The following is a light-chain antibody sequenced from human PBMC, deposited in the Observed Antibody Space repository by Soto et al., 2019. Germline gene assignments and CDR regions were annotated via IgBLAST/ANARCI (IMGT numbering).Light chain of an antibody. CDR2: GAS. CDR1: QSVSSN. V-gene: IGKV3-15*01. CDR3: QQYNNWPIT. J-gene: IGKJ5*01. Sequence: EKVMTQSPATLSVSPGERATLSCRASQSVSSNLAWYQQKPGQAPRLLIYGASTRATDIPARFSGSGSGTEFTLTISSLQSEDFAVYYCQQYNNWPITFGQGTRLEIK.